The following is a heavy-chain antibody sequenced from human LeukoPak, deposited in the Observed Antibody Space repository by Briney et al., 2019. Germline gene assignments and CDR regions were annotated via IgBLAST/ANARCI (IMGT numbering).Heavy chain of an antibody. CDR3: ATDLISRTTWIYGDYVRG. D-gene: IGHD4-17*01. J-gene: IGHJ4*02. V-gene: IGHV1-18*01. CDR1: GYTFINYG. Sequence: ASVKVSCKASGYTFINYGITWVRQAPGQGLEWMGWISAYNGHTNYAQKLQGRVTMTTDTSTSTAYMELRSLRSDDTAVYYCATDLISRTTWIYGDYVRGWGQGTLVTVSS. CDR2: ISAYNGHT.